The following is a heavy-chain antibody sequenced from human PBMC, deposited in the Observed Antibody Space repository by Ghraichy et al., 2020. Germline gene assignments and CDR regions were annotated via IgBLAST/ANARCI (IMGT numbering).Heavy chain of an antibody. CDR3: ARDRSYYDSSGYFDY. CDR2: IKQDGSEK. Sequence: GGSLRLSCAASGFTFSSYWMSWVRQAPGKGLEWVANIKQDGSEKYYVDSVKGRFTISRDNAKNSLYLQMNSLRAEDTAVYYCARDRSYYDSSGYFDYWGQGTLVTVSS. CDR1: GFTFSSYW. D-gene: IGHD3-22*01. J-gene: IGHJ4*02. V-gene: IGHV3-7*04.